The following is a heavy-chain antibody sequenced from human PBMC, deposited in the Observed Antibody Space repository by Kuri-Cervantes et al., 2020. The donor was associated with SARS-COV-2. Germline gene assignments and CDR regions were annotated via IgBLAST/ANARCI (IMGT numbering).Heavy chain of an antibody. CDR2: IYYSGST. CDR3: ARATYTYDDFWRGPYFDY. D-gene: IGHD3-3*01. Sequence: SETLSLTCTASGGPISSYYWSWIRQPPGKGLEWTVYIYYSGSTKYNQSLKSRVTISVGTSKNQLSLKLNSVTAADTAVYYCARATYTYDDFWRGPYFDYWGQGNLVTVSS. CDR1: GGPISSYY. V-gene: IGHV4-59*12. J-gene: IGHJ4*02.